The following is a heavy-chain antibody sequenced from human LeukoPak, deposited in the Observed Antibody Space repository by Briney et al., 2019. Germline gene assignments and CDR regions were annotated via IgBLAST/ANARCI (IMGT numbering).Heavy chain of an antibody. CDR1: GDSVSTNIVA. CDR3: ARGRYSGFDL. J-gene: IGHJ3*01. V-gene: IGHV6-1*01. CDR2: TYYRSKWNN. D-gene: IGHD2-15*01. Sequence: PSQTLSLTCAISGDSVSTNIVAWNWIRQSPSRGLEWLGRTYYRSKWNNDYAVSVKSRITINPDTSKNRFSLQLDSVTPDDTALYYCARGRYSGFDLWGQGTMVTVSS.